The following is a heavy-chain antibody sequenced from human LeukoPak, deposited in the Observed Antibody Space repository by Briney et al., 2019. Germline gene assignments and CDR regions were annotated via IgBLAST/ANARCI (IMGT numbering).Heavy chain of an antibody. CDR2: ISSSGSTI. J-gene: IGHJ4*02. CDR1: GFTFSDYY. V-gene: IGHV3-11*01. Sequence: GGSLRLSCAASGFTFSDYYMSWIRQAPGKGLEWVSYISSSGSTIYYADSVKGRFTISRDNSKNTLYLEVIGLTAEDTAVYYCAKDDAWLRFGEWSQGTLVTVSS. CDR3: AKDDAWLRFGE. D-gene: IGHD3-10*01.